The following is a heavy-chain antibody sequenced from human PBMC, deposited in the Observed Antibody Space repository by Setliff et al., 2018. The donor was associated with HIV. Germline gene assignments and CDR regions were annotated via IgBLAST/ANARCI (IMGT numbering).Heavy chain of an antibody. D-gene: IGHD2-15*01. CDR2: IYYRGNT. CDR3: AKDGGGDYYYYYMDV. Sequence: LSLTCNVSGGSIRSSSYYWGWIRQPPGKGLEWIGSIYYRGNTYYNPSLKSRVTISVDTSKNTLYIQMNSLRAEDTAVYYCAKDGGGDYYYYYMDVWGKGTTVTVSS. CDR1: GGSIRSSSYY. J-gene: IGHJ6*03. V-gene: IGHV4-39*07.